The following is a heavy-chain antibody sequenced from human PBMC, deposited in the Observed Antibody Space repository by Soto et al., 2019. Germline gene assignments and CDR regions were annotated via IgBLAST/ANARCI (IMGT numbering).Heavy chain of an antibody. V-gene: IGHV3-30-3*01. CDR2: ISYDGSNK. D-gene: IGHD3-22*01. J-gene: IGHJ4*02. CDR3: PRQTFDRSGYFTWGYFDY. Sequence: QVQLVESGGGVVQPGRSLRLSGAASGFTFSSSAMHCVRQAPGKGLEWVAVISYDGSNKNYLDSVKGRFTISRDNSKNTLYLLMNSPRAEDTAVYYCPRQTFDRSGYFTWGYFDYWGQGTLVTVSS. CDR1: GFTFSSSA.